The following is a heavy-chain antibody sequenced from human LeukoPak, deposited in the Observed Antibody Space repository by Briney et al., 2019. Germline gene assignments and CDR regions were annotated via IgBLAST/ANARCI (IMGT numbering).Heavy chain of an antibody. V-gene: IGHV1-3*01. CDR3: ARTRVAVAGTNWFDP. Sequence: GASVKVSCKASGYTFTSYAIHWVRQAPGQRLEWMGWIHAGNGNTKCSQKFQGRVTITRDTSAGTAYMELSSLRSEDTTVYYCARTRVAVAGTNWFDPWGQGTLVTVSS. CDR1: GYTFTSYA. J-gene: IGHJ5*02. D-gene: IGHD6-19*01. CDR2: IHAGNGNT.